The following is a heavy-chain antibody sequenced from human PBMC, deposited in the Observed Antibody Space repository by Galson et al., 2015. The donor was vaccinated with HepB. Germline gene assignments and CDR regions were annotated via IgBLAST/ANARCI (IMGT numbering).Heavy chain of an antibody. D-gene: IGHD3-22*01. CDR2: ISYDGSHK. V-gene: IGHV3-30*03. CDR3: ARSGAITKILDEEAYFDY. CDR1: GFTFSSYG. J-gene: IGHJ4*02. Sequence: SLRLSCAASGFTFSSYGMHWVRQAQGKGLEWVAVISYDGSHKSYADSVKGRFTISRDNSKNTLYLQMNSLRAEDTAVYYCARSGAITKILDEEAYFDYWGQGTLVTVSS.